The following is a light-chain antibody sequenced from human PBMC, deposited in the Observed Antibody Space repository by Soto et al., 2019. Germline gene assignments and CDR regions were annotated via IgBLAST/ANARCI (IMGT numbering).Light chain of an antibody. CDR1: QGIRSF. CDR3: QQLNSYPRT. CDR2: AAS. Sequence: DIQLTQSPSFLSASVGDRVTITCRASQGIRSFLAWYQQKPGKAPKLLIYAASTLQSGVPSRFSGSGSGTEFARTISSLQPEDFATYYCQQLNSYPRTFCQGTKVEIK. J-gene: IGKJ1*01. V-gene: IGKV1-9*01.